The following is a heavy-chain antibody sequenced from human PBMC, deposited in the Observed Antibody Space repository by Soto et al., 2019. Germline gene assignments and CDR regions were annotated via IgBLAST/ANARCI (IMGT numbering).Heavy chain of an antibody. Sequence: RGSLRVCCVISVFNFRGYWMSWVRQAPGKGLEWVATMNEDGSEIYYVGSVKGRFAISRDNDEKSLHLQMNYVSAEDTCVYFCVRDVGFDYANWGQGTMVTVSS. CDR1: VFNFRGYW. J-gene: IGHJ4*02. V-gene: IGHV3-7*01. D-gene: IGHD2-2*01. CDR3: VRDVGFDYAN. CDR2: MNEDGSEI.